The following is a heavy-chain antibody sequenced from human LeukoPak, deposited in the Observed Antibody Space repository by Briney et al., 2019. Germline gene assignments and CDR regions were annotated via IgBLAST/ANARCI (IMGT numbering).Heavy chain of an antibody. D-gene: IGHD3-22*01. V-gene: IGHV3-48*03. CDR3: AKGDHYDSSGYFDY. CDR2: ISSSGSTI. CDR1: GFTFSSYE. J-gene: IGHJ4*02. Sequence: GGSLRLSCAASGFTFSSYEMNWVRQAPGKGLEWVSYISSSGSTIYYADSVKGRFTISRDNSKNTLYLQMDSLRAEDTAVYYCAKGDHYDSSGYFDYWGQGTLVTVSS.